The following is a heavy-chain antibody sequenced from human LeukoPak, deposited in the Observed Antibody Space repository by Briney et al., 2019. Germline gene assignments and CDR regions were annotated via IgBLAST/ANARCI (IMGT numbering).Heavy chain of an antibody. CDR3: ARELGYYGSGFYYRKGAFDI. CDR1: GFTVSTNY. D-gene: IGHD3-10*01. Sequence: PGESLRLSCAASGFTVSTNYMSWVRQAPGKGLEWVSVIYSDGSTYYADSVKGRFTISIDNSKNTLYLQMNSLRAEDTAVYYCARELGYYGSGFYYRKGAFDIWGQGTMVTVSS. J-gene: IGHJ3*02. V-gene: IGHV3-53*01. CDR2: IYSDGST.